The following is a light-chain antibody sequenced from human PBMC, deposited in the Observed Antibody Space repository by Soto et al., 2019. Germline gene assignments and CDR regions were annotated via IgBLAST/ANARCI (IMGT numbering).Light chain of an antibody. CDR1: QSVSSN. V-gene: IGKV3-15*01. CDR2: GAS. CDR3: QHFGGTTFT. Sequence: EIVMTQSPATLSVSPGEIATLSCRASQSVSSNLAWYQQKPGQAPRLLIYGASTRATGIPARFSGSGSGTHFTLTISRLEPGDFAVYYCQHFGGTTFTFGQGTRLEIK. J-gene: IGKJ5*01.